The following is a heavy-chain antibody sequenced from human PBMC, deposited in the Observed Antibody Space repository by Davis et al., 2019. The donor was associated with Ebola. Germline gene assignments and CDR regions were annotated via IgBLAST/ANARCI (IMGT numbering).Heavy chain of an antibody. V-gene: IGHV4-34*01. CDR1: VGSSTGYY. D-gene: IGHD6-6*01. J-gene: IGHJ4*02. CDR2: INHSGST. CDR3: ARAQRYSSSSRFNY. Sequence: SATLSLTCAVYVGSSTGYYCSWIPQPPGKGLAWIGEINHSGSTNYTPSLKSRVTISVDTSKNQFSLKLSSVTAAETAVYYCARAQRYSSSSRFNYWGQGTLVTVSS.